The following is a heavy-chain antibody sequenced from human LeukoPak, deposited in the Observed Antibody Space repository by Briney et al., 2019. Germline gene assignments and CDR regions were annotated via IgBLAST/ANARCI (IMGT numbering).Heavy chain of an antibody. CDR3: ARDLYCSGGSCYLSAFDY. Sequence: ASVKVSCKASGGTFSSYAISWVRQAPGQGLEWMGGIIPIFGTANYAQKFQGRVTITADESTSTAYMELSSLRSGDTAVYYCARDLYCSGGSCYLSAFDYWGQGTLVTVSS. V-gene: IGHV1-69*13. CDR1: GGTFSSYA. D-gene: IGHD2-15*01. CDR2: IIPIFGTA. J-gene: IGHJ4*02.